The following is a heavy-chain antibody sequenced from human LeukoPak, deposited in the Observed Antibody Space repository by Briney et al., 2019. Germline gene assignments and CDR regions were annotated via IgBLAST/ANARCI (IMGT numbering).Heavy chain of an antibody. D-gene: IGHD3-22*01. V-gene: IGHV3-48*04. Sequence: GGSLRLSCAASGFTLSAYSMNWVRQAPGKGLEWVSYISVGGSTIYYADSVKGRFTISRDNAKNSLYLQMSSLRADDTAVYYCARDHHDSRGYYFVDYWGQGTLVTVSS. J-gene: IGHJ4*02. CDR1: GFTLSAYS. CDR3: ARDHHDSRGYYFVDY. CDR2: ISVGGSTI.